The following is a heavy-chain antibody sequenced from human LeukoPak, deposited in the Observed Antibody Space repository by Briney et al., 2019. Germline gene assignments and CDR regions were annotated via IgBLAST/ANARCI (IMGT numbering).Heavy chain of an antibody. CDR3: ASGGGDTALDY. CDR2: IYYSGRT. J-gene: IGHJ4*02. D-gene: IGHD5-18*01. Sequence: PSETLSLTCTVSGGSISSSSYYWGWIRQPPGKGLEWIGSIYYSGRTYYNPSLKSRVTISVDTSKNQFSLKLSSVTAADTAVYYCASGGGDTALDYWGQGTLVTVSS. V-gene: IGHV4-39*01. CDR1: GGSISSSSYY.